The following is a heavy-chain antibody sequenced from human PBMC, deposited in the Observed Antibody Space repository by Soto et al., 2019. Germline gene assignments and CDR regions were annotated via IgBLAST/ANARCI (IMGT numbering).Heavy chain of an antibody. CDR2: IYYSGSS. Sequence: SDTLSLTCTVSCVSFSTYYWSWIRQAPGKGLEWIGYIYYSGSSNYNPSLKSRVTMSVDTSKNQLSLKLSSVTAADTAVYYCARYQGGPFDYGGQGTLVTVSS. CDR1: CVSFSTYY. D-gene: IGHD2-15*01. V-gene: IGHV4-59*07. J-gene: IGHJ4*02. CDR3: ARYQGGPFDY.